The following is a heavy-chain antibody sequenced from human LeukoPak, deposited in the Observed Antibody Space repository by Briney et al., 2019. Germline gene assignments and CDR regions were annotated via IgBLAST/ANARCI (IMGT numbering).Heavy chain of an antibody. CDR1: GFTFSSYS. V-gene: IGHV3-21*01. Sequence: GGSLRLSCAASGFTFSSYSMIWVRQAPGKGLEWVSSISSSSSYMYYADSVKGRFTISRDNAKNSLYLQMSSLRAEDTAVYYCARGRKVRGVTSVYFDYWGQGTLVTVSS. CDR2: ISSSSSYM. D-gene: IGHD3-10*01. J-gene: IGHJ4*02. CDR3: ARGRKVRGVTSVYFDY.